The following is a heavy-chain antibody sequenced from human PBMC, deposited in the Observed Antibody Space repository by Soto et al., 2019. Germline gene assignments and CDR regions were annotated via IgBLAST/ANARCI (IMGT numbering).Heavy chain of an antibody. Sequence: GGSLRLSCAATGFTFSSYSMNWVRQAPGKGLEWVSSISRSAGNTYYADSVKGRFTISRDNAKNSMYLQMNSLRAEDTAVYYCARDQVPGLDAFDIWGQGTMVTVSS. V-gene: IGHV3-21*01. CDR2: ISRSAGNT. CDR1: GFTFSSYS. J-gene: IGHJ3*02. CDR3: ARDQVPGLDAFDI.